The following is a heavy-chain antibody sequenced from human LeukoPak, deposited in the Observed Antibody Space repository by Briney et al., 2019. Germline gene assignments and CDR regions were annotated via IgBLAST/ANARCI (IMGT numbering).Heavy chain of an antibody. V-gene: IGHV3-23*01. D-gene: IGHD3-9*01. Sequence: PGGSLRLSCAASGFIFSNYVMSWVRQAPGKGPEWVAAISGSSVKTYYAGSVKGRFTISRDDPENTLYLQMNSLRAEDTAIYYCTREEAYFDSLLAYYFDYWGQGTLVTVSS. CDR3: TREEAYFDSLLAYYFDY. J-gene: IGHJ4*02. CDR1: GFIFSNYV. CDR2: ISGSSVKT.